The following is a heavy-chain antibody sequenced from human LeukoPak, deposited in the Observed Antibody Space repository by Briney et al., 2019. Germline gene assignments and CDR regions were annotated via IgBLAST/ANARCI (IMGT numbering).Heavy chain of an antibody. CDR2: INPSGGST. CDR1: GYTFTSYY. J-gene: IGHJ4*02. D-gene: IGHD3-9*01. CDR3: ARDRSADILPHDFDY. Sequence: ASVKVSCKASGYTFTSYYMHWVRQAPGQGLEWMGIINPSGGSTSYAQKFQGRVTMTRDTSTSTVYMELSRLRSDDTAVYYCARDRSADILPHDFDYWGQGTLVTVSS. V-gene: IGHV1-46*01.